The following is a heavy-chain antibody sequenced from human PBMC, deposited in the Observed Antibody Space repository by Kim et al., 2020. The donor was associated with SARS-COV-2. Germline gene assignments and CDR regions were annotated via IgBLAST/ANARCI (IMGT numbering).Heavy chain of an antibody. CDR3: ARGGDYWYFDL. V-gene: IGHV3-7*03. CDR1: GFTFSSYW. J-gene: IGHJ2*01. CDR2: IKQDGSEK. D-gene: IGHD3-10*01. Sequence: GGSLRLSCAASGFTFSSYWMSWVRQAPGKGLEWMANIKQDGSEKYYVDSVKGRFTISRDNAKNSLYLQMSSLRAEDRAVYYCARGGDYWYFDLWGRGTLVIVSS.